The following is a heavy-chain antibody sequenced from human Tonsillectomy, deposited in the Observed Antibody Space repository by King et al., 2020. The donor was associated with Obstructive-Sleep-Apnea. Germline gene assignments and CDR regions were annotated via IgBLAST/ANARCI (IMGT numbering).Heavy chain of an antibody. V-gene: IGHV3-23*04. CDR2: VSGSGDST. D-gene: IGHD3-10*01. CDR1: GFTFSSYA. J-gene: IGHJ4*02. CDR3: AKSIITMIRGVIIEGYYFEY. Sequence: VQLVESGGGLVQPGGSLRLSCAVSGFTFSSYAMSWVRQAPGKGLEWVSGVSGSGDSTHYAYSVKGRFTISRDNSKNTLYLQMNSLRAEDTAVYYCAKSIITMIRGVIIEGYYFEYWGQGTLVTVSS.